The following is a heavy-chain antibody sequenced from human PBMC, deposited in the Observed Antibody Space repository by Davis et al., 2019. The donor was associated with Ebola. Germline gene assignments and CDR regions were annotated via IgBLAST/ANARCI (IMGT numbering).Heavy chain of an antibody. D-gene: IGHD1-26*01. CDR2: ISSSGSTI. Sequence: GESLKISCAASGFTFSSYEMNWVRQAPGKGLEWVSYISSSGSTIYYADSVKGRFTISRDNAQNSLYLQMNSLRVDDTAVYYCAREGLIVGATPRTWGQGILVTVSS. CDR1: GFTFSSYE. J-gene: IGHJ4*01. CDR3: AREGLIVGATPRT. V-gene: IGHV3-48*03.